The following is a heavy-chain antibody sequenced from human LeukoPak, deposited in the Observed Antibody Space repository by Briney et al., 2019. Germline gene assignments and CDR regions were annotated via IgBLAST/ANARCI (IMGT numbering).Heavy chain of an antibody. D-gene: IGHD1-26*01. CDR1: GYAFTSYY. CDR2: INPSGGST. CDR3: AREVGATGNDWFDP. V-gene: IGHV1-46*01. Sequence: ASVKVSFKASGYAFTSYYMHWVRQAPGQGLEWMGIINPSGGSTTYAQKFQGRVTLTSDTSTSTVYMDLSGLRFDDTAVYYCAREVGATGNDWFDPWGQGTLVTVSS. J-gene: IGHJ5*02.